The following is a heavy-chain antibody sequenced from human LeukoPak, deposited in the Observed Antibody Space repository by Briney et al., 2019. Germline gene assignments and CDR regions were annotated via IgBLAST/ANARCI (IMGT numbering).Heavy chain of an antibody. V-gene: IGHV4-30-2*01. Sequence: SQTLSLTCAVSGGSISSGGYSWSWLRPPPGKGLEWNGYIYHSGSTYYNPSLKSRVTISVDRSKNQFSLKLSSVTAADTAVYYCARGLRCSSTSCPTGPPFDYWGQGTLVTVSS. CDR1: GGSISSGGYS. CDR3: ARGLRCSSTSCPTGPPFDY. D-gene: IGHD2-2*01. CDR2: IYHSGST. J-gene: IGHJ4*02.